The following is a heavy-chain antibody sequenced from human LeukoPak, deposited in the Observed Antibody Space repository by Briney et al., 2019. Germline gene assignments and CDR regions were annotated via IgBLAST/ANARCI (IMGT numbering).Heavy chain of an antibody. CDR1: GGSISSSSYF. CDR3: ARVDSSGYHSDY. D-gene: IGHD3-22*01. J-gene: IGHJ4*02. V-gene: IGHV4-39*07. CDR2: IYYSGST. Sequence: SETLSLTCTVSGGSISSSSYFWGWIRQPPGKGLEWIGTIYYSGSTQYNPSLKSRVTILVDTSKNQFSLKLSSVTAADTAVYYCARVDSSGYHSDYWGQGTLVTVSS.